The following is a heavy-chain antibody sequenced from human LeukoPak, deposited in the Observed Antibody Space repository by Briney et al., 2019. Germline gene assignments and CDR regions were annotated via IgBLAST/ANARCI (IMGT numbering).Heavy chain of an antibody. CDR3: AKLEIRIAAASTGNAP. CDR1: GFTFSSYA. D-gene: IGHD6-13*01. CDR2: ISGSGGSN. Sequence: SGGSLRLSCAASGFTFSSYAMSWVRQAPGKGLEWVSAISGSGGSNYYADSVKGRITIFRDNSKNTLYLQMNSLPAKDTAVYYCAKLEIRIAAASTGNAPWGQGTLVTVSS. V-gene: IGHV3-23*01. J-gene: IGHJ5*02.